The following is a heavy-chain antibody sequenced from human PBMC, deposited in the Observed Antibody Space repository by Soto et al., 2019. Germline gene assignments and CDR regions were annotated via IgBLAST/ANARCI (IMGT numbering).Heavy chain of an antibody. CDR3: ASHPLNGDSSAYPTGFDY. J-gene: IGHJ4*02. Sequence: ASVKVSCKASGGTFSSYAISWVRQAPGQGLEWMGGIIPIFGTANYAQKFQGRVTITADESTSTAYMELSSLRSEDTAVYYCASHPLNGDSSAYPTGFDYWGQGTLVTVSS. D-gene: IGHD3-22*01. V-gene: IGHV1-69*13. CDR2: IIPIFGTA. CDR1: GGTFSSYA.